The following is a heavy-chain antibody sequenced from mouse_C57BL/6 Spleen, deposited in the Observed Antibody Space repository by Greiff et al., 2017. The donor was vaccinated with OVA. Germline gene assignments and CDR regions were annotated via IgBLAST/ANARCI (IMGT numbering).Heavy chain of an antibody. D-gene: IGHD2-10*02. Sequence: QVQLQQPGAELVKPGASVKLSCKASGYTFTSYWMPWVKQRPGPGLEWIGEIDPSDSYTNYNQKFKGKATLTVDTSSSTAYMQLSSLTSEDSAVYYCARKGMYGNDRAMDYWGQGTSVTVSS. CDR1: GYTFTSYW. V-gene: IGHV1-50*01. CDR3: ARKGMYGNDRAMDY. J-gene: IGHJ4*01. CDR2: IDPSDSYT.